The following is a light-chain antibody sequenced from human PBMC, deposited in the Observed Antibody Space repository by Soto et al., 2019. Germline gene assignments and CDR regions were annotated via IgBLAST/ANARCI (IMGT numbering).Light chain of an antibody. J-gene: IGLJ2*01. CDR2: LEGSGSY. Sequence: QPVLTQSSSASASLGSSVKLTCTLSSGHSRNIIAWHQQQPGKAPRYLMKLEGSGSYSKGSGVPDRFSGSSSGAHRYLTISHLQFEDEADYYCETWDSNTRVFGGGTKLTVL. CDR3: ETWDSNTRV. CDR1: SGHSRNI. V-gene: IGLV4-60*02.